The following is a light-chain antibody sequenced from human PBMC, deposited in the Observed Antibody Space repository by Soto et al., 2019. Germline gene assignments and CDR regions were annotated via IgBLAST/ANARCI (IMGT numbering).Light chain of an antibody. CDR1: SGHSRYA. V-gene: IGLV4-69*01. Sequence: QLVLTQSPSASASLGASVKLTCTLSSGHSRYAIAWHQQQPEKGPRYLMKLNSDGSHSKGDGIPVRFSGSSSGAERYLTISSPQSEDEANYYCQTWGPGIQVFGGGTKLTVL. J-gene: IGLJ3*02. CDR2: LNSDGSH. CDR3: QTWGPGIQV.